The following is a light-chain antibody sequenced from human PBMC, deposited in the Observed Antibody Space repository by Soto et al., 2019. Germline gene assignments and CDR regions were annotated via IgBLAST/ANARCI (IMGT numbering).Light chain of an antibody. J-gene: IGKJ3*01. CDR3: QQYGNSPLT. Sequence: EIVLTQSPGTLSLSPGERATLSCRASQSVSSSSLAWYQHKPGQALRLLIYDASSRATGIPDRFSGSGSGTDFTLTISRLEPEDFAVYYCQQYGNSPLTFGPGTKVDIK. CDR2: DAS. CDR1: QSVSSSS. V-gene: IGKV3-20*01.